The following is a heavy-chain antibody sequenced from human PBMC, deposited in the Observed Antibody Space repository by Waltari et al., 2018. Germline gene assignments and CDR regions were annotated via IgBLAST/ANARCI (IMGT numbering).Heavy chain of an antibody. V-gene: IGHV1-2*02. CDR1: GYTFTGYY. J-gene: IGHJ4*02. D-gene: IGHD3-9*01. CDR3: ARVGYDILTGYYEIFDY. CDR2: INPNRGGT. Sequence: QVQLVQSGAEVKKPGASVKVSCKASGYTFTGYYMHWVRQAPGQGLEWRGWINPNRGGTNYAQKGQGRVTMTRDTSISTAYMELSRLRSDDTAVYYCARVGYDILTGYYEIFDYWGQGTLVTVSS.